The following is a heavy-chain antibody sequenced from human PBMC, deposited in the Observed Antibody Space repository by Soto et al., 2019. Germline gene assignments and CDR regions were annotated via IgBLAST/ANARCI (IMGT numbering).Heavy chain of an antibody. V-gene: IGHV3-30*03. CDR1: RFIFKIYG. D-gene: IGHD1-1*01. CDR2: ISYDGANK. CDR3: ARDVATSGTKFFYGMAV. J-gene: IGHJ6*02. Sequence: QELLVESGGGVVQPGRSLRLSCSASRFIFKIYGMHWVRQTPGKGLEWVAVISYDGANKYYADSVKGRFTISRDNSKNTLYLEMNSLRPDDTAIYYCARDVATSGTKFFYGMAVWGQGTTVTVSS.